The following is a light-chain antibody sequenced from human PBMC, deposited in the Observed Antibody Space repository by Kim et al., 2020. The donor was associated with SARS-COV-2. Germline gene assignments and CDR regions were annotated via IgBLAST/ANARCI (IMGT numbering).Light chain of an antibody. CDR1: SSHVGNYNY. V-gene: IGLV2-14*04. CDR2: DVT. Sequence: SVTISCTGTSSHVGNYNYLSGYQQYPGKAPNLMIYDVTNRPSGVSNRFSGSKSGNAPSLTISGLQADDEAAYYCSSYTVSSAVGVFGTGTKVTVL. J-gene: IGLJ1*01. CDR3: SSYTVSSAVGV.